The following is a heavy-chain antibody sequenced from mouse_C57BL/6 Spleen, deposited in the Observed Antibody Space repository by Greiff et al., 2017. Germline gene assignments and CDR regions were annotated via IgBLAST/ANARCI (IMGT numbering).Heavy chain of an antibody. V-gene: IGHV1-50*01. Sequence: QVHVKQPGAELVKPGASVKLSCKASGYTFTSYWMQWVKQRPGQGLEWIGEIDPSDSYTNYNQKFKGKATLTVDTSSSTAYMQLSSLTSEDSAVYYCALPWDGDYWGQGTTLTVSS. CDR3: ALPWDGDY. CDR2: IDPSDSYT. D-gene: IGHD4-1*01. CDR1: GYTFTSYW. J-gene: IGHJ2*01.